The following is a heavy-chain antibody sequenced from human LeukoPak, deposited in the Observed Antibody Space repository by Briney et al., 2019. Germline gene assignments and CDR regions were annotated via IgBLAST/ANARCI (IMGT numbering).Heavy chain of an antibody. CDR2: INHSGST. V-gene: IGHV4-34*01. CDR1: GGSFSGYY. CDR3: ARDTGDGYTPPDYYYSMDV. Sequence: SETLSLTCAVYGGSFSGYYWSWIRQPPGKGLEWIGEINHSGSTNYNPSLKSRVTISVDTSKNQFSLKLSSVTAADTAVYYCARDTGDGYTPPDYYYSMDVWGKGTTVTVSS. D-gene: IGHD5-24*01. J-gene: IGHJ6*03.